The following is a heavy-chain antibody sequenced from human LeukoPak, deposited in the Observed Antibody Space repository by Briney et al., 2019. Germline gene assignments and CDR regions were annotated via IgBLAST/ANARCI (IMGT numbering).Heavy chain of an antibody. D-gene: IGHD3-22*01. V-gene: IGHV3-7*01. Sequence: PGGSLRLSCAASGFTFSSYWMSWVRQAPGKGLEWVANIKQDGSEKYYVDSVKGRFTISRDNAKNSLYLQINSLRAEDTAVYYCARDGTYNDSSGYDDAFDIWGQGTMVTVSS. J-gene: IGHJ3*02. CDR1: GFTFSSYW. CDR2: IKQDGSEK. CDR3: ARDGTYNDSSGYDDAFDI.